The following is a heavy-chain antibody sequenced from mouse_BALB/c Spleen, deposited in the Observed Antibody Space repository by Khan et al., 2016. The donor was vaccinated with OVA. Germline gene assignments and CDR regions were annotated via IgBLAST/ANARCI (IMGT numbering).Heavy chain of an antibody. Sequence: LVESGPELKKPGETVRISCKASGYTFTTAGMQWVQKMPGKGLKWIGWINTHSGVPKYAEDFKGRFAFSLETSASTAYLQITNLKNEDTATYFCASGYGYGWYCDVWGAGTTVTVSS. V-gene: IGHV9-4*02. CDR3: ASGYGYGWYCDV. CDR2: INTHSGVP. D-gene: IGHD2-2*01. CDR1: GYTFTTAG. J-gene: IGHJ1*01.